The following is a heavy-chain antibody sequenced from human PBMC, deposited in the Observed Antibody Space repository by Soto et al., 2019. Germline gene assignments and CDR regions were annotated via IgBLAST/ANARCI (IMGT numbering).Heavy chain of an antibody. CDR1: GFTFGNYS. Sequence: EVQLLESGGGFVQPGGSLRLSCAASGFTFGNYSMNWVRQAPGKGLEWVSGISGGGGSTYYADSVKGRFTISRDPSKNTVFLEMNSLRAEDTAVYYCAKGFIVVVTVLRPDDAFDVWGQGTLVTVSS. CDR3: AKGFIVVVTVLRPDDAFDV. D-gene: IGHD2-21*02. V-gene: IGHV3-23*01. J-gene: IGHJ3*01. CDR2: ISGGGGST.